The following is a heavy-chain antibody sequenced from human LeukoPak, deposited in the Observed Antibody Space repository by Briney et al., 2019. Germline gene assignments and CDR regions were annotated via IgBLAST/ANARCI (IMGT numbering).Heavy chain of an antibody. CDR1: GYTFSSYA. CDR2: IGASGDST. J-gene: IGHJ4*02. CDR3: AKESGRHVIGIFAYFQY. Sequence: GGSLRLSCAASGYTFSSYAMSWVRQAPGKGLEWVSGIGASGDSTYYADSVKGRFTISRDNSKNTLYLQMNSLRAEDTAVYYCAKESGRHVIGIFAYFQYWGQGTLVTVSS. V-gene: IGHV3-23*01. D-gene: IGHD1-26*01.